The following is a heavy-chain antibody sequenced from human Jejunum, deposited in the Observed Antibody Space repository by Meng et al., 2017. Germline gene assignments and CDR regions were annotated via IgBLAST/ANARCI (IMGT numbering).Heavy chain of an antibody. J-gene: IGHJ6*02. Sequence: GGSLRLSCAASGFTFSSSWMHWVRQAPGEGLVWVSRINTDGSSTTYADSVKGRFTISRDNAKNTLYLQMNSLRAEDTAVYYCARGNYYSMDVWGQGTAVTVSS. CDR3: ARGNYYSMDV. CDR2: INTDGSST. V-gene: IGHV3-74*01. CDR1: GFTFSSSW.